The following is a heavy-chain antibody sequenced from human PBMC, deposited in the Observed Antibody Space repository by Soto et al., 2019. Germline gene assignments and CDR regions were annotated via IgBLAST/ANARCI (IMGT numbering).Heavy chain of an antibody. D-gene: IGHD1-26*01. CDR2: IRNSGGFT. CDR1: GFTFNNYA. CDR3: AKDYCGTKGPYFFDY. J-gene: IGHJ4*02. V-gene: IGHV3-23*01. Sequence: VQLLESGGGLVQPGGSLRLSCAASGFTFNNYAMNWVRQAPGKGLEWVSAIRNSGGFTYYADSVKGRFTISRDNSKNTLYLHMNSLRAEDTALYYCAKDYCGTKGPYFFDYWGQGTLVTVSS.